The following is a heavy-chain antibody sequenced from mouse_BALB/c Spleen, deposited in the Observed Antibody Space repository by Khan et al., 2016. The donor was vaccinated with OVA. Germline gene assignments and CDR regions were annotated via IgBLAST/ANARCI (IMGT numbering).Heavy chain of an antibody. CDR2: ISTGSGDT. CDR3: ARRNYFGYTFAY. CDR1: GYTFTDYY. V-gene: IGHV1-77*01. J-gene: IGHJ3*01. Sequence: QVQLQQSGAELARPGASVKLSCKASGYTFTDYYINWVKQRPGQGLEWIGEISTGSGDTYYNEKFKGKATLTADKSSTTSYMQLSSLTSEASAVYFCARRNYFGYTFAYWGQGTLVTVSA. D-gene: IGHD1-2*01.